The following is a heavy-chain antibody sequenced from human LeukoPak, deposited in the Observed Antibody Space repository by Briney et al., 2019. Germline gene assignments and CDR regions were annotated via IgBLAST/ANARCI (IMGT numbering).Heavy chain of an antibody. CDR3: ARQARYDILTGPSYAFDI. V-gene: IGHV4-59*08. CDR2: IYYSGST. Sequence: SETLSLTCTVSGGSISSYYRSWIRQPPGKGLEWIGYIYYSGSTNYNPSLKSRVTISVDTSKNQFSLKLSSVTAADTAVYYCARQARYDILTGPSYAFDIWGQGTMVTVSS. D-gene: IGHD3-9*01. CDR1: GGSISSYY. J-gene: IGHJ3*02.